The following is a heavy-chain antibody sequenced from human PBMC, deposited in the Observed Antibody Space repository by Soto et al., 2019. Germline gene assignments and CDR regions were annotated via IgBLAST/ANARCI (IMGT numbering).Heavy chain of an antibody. Sequence: PSETLSLTCTVSGGSISSGDYYWSWIRQPPGKGLEWIGYIYYSGSTYYNPSLKSRVTISVNTSKNRFSLKLSPVTAADTAVYYCARAWTLNWFDPWGQGTLVTVSS. V-gene: IGHV4-30-4*01. CDR1: GGSISSGDYY. CDR3: ARAWTLNWFDP. D-gene: IGHD5-12*01. J-gene: IGHJ5*02. CDR2: IYYSGST.